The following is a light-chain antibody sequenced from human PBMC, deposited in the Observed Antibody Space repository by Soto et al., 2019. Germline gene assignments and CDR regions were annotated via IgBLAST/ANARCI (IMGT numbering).Light chain of an antibody. CDR1: QSISNW. V-gene: IGKV1-5*01. J-gene: IGKJ1*01. CDR2: DAS. CDR3: QQYKSYSPRT. Sequence: DIQMTQSPSTLSASVGDRVTITCRASQSISNWLAWYQQKPGKAPKLLIYDASSLESGVPSRFSGSGFGTEFTLTISSLQPDDLATYYCQQYKSYSPRTFGQGTKVDI.